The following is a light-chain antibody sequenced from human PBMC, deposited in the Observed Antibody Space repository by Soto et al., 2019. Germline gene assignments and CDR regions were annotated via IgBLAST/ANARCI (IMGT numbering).Light chain of an antibody. J-gene: IGLJ2*01. CDR2: DVT. Sequence: QSALAQPASVSGSPGQSITISCTGTSSDIGRYNLVSWYQQYPGEAPKLVIYDVTKRPSGVSDRFSASKSGNTASLTISGLQAEDEADYYCCSHAGRGSVLFGGGTQRTV. V-gene: IGLV2-23*02. CDR1: SSDIGRYNL. CDR3: CSHAGRGSVL.